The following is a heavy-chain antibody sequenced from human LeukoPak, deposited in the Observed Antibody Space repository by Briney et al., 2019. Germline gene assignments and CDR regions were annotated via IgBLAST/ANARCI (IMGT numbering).Heavy chain of an antibody. J-gene: IGHJ4*02. Sequence: ASVKVSCKASGYTFTGYYMHWVRQAPGQGLEWMGWINPNSGGTNYAQKFQGRVTMTRDTSISTAYMELSRLRSDDTAVYYCARVFPSAPSIAAAGPYYFDYWGQGTLVTVSS. V-gene: IGHV1-2*02. CDR1: GYTFTGYY. CDR2: INPNSGGT. D-gene: IGHD6-13*01. CDR3: ARVFPSAPSIAAAGPYYFDY.